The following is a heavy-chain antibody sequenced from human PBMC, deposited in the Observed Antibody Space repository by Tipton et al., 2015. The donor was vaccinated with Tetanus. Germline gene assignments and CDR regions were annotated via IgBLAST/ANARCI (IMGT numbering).Heavy chain of an antibody. J-gene: IGHJ4*02. D-gene: IGHD3-3*01. CDR1: GGSIRSDNYS. CDR2: ISYSGST. Sequence: TLSLTCTVSGGSIRSDNYSWNWIRQPPGKGLEWLAYISYSGSTNSNYALKSRITIPRDTSKNQISLKLTSVTAADTAVYYCARANYNFPKKGPFDSWGQGTLVIVSS. V-gene: IGHV4-61*01. CDR3: ARANYNFPKKGPFDS.